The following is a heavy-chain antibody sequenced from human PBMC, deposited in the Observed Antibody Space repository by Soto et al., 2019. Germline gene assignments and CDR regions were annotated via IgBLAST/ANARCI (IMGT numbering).Heavy chain of an antibody. D-gene: IGHD5-12*01. V-gene: IGHV3-21*04. CDR1: GFTFSSYS. CDR2: ISSSSSYI. Sequence: GGSLRLSCAASGFTFSSYSMNWVRQAPGKGLEWVSSISSSSSYIYYADSVKGRSTISRDNAKNSLYLQMNSLRAEDTAVYYCAKALADVDIVATIAQGFDYWGQGTLVTVSS. J-gene: IGHJ4*02. CDR3: AKALADVDIVATIAQGFDY.